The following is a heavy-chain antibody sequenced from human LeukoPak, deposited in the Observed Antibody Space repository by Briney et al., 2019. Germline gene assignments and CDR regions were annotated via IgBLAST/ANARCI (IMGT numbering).Heavy chain of an antibody. CDR2: ISYDGTNK. CDR1: GGTFSSYA. Sequence: SCKASGGTFSSYAISWVRQAPGKGLEWVAVISYDGTNKYYADSVKGRFTISRDNSKNTLSLQMNSLRADDTAVYYCARGRAVVTPLDAFDIWGQGTMVTVSS. V-gene: IGHV3-30*04. CDR3: ARGRAVVTPLDAFDI. D-gene: IGHD4-23*01. J-gene: IGHJ3*02.